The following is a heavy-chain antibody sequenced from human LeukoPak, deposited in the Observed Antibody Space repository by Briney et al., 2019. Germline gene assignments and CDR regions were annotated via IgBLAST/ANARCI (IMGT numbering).Heavy chain of an antibody. Sequence: GGSLRLSCAASGFTFSSYGMHWVRQAPGKGLEWVAFIRYDGSNKYYADSVKGRFTISRDNSKNTLYLQMNSLRAEDTAVYYCARHAQSPYSGSFDYWGQGTLVTVSS. D-gene: IGHD1-26*01. V-gene: IGHV3-30*02. J-gene: IGHJ4*02. CDR1: GFTFSSYG. CDR2: IRYDGSNK. CDR3: ARHAQSPYSGSFDY.